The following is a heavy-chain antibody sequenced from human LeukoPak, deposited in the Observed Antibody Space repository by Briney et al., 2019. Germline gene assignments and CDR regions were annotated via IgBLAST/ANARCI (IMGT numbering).Heavy chain of an antibody. CDR3: TRGDL. CDR2: INQDGSQK. V-gene: IGHV3-7*01. Sequence: QPGGSLRLSCAASGFTFSIYWMSWVRQAPGKGLEWVANINQDGSQKYYVDSVKGRFTISRDNAKSSLSLQMNSLRDEDTAVYYCTRGDLWGQGTLVTVSS. J-gene: IGHJ4*02. CDR1: GFTFSIYW.